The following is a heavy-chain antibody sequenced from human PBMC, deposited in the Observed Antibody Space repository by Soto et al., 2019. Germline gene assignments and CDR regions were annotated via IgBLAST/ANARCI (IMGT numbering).Heavy chain of an antibody. J-gene: IGHJ4*02. D-gene: IGHD5-18*01. V-gene: IGHV3-23*01. CDR1: GFTFSSYA. CDR2: INGSGGST. CDR3: AKAPDLQLWFLYYFDY. Sequence: GSLRLSCAASGFTFSSYAMSWVRQAQGKGLEWVSAINGSGGSTYYADSVKGRFTISRDNSKNTLYLQVNSLRAEDTAVYYCAKAPDLQLWFLYYFDYWGQGTLVTVSS.